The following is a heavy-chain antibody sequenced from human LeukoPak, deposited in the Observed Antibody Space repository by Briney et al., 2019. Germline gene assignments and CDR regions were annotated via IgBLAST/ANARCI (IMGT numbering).Heavy chain of an antibody. CDR2: IYYSGST. J-gene: IGHJ5*02. Sequence: SETLSLTCTVSGGSISSYYWSWIRQPPGKGLEWIGYIYYSGSTNYNPSLKSRVTISVDTSKNQFSLKLSSVTAADTAVYYCARGEGREQLVRKNWFDPWGQGTLVTVSS. CDR1: GGSISSYY. D-gene: IGHD6-13*01. V-gene: IGHV4-59*12. CDR3: ARGEGREQLVRKNWFDP.